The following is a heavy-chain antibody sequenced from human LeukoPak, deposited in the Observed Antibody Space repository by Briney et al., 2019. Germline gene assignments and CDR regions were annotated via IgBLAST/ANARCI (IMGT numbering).Heavy chain of an antibody. D-gene: IGHD1-26*01. CDR1: GFTFSNAW. CDR2: IKSKTAGGTT. Sequence: GGSLRPSCAASGFTFSNAWMTWVRQAPGKGLEWVGRIKSKTAGGTTDYAAPVKGRFTISRDDSKNTLYLQMNSLKTEDTAVYYCTTGESMVGTTIHVRWADWGQGTLVTVSS. CDR3: TTGESMVGTTIHVRWAD. J-gene: IGHJ4*02. V-gene: IGHV3-15*01.